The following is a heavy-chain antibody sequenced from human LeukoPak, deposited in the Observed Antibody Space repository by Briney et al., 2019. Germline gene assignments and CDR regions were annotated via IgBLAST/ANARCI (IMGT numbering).Heavy chain of an antibody. CDR3: ARLYYDILTGYYQDY. J-gene: IGHJ4*02. Sequence: SETLSLTCSVSAGAISSSSYYWGWIRQPPGKGLEWIGSIYYSGTTYYNPSLKSRVTISVDMYKNQFSLKLSSVTAADTAVYYCARLYYDILTGYYQDYWGQGTRVTVSS. CDR2: IYYSGTT. CDR1: AGAISSSSYY. V-gene: IGHV4-39*01. D-gene: IGHD3-9*01.